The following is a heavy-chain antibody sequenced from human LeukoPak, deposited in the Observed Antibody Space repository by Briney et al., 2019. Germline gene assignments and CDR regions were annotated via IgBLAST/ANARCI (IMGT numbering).Heavy chain of an antibody. J-gene: IGHJ4*02. CDR1: GFTFSRHW. V-gene: IGHV3-74*01. CDR2: INSDGSST. CDR3: ARDRLSHFDY. Sequence: GGSLRLSCAASGFTFSRHWMHWVRQAPGKGLVWVSGINSDGSSTRYADSVKGRFTISRDNAKTTLYLQMNSLRAEDTAVYYCARDRLSHFDYWGQGTLVTVSS. D-gene: IGHD2/OR15-2a*01.